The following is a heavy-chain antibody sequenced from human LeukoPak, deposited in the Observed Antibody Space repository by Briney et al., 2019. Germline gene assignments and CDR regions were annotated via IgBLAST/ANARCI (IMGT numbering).Heavy chain of an antibody. CDR2: INSDGSST. J-gene: IGHJ3*02. V-gene: IGHV3-74*01. CDR3: ARVDLYDAFDI. CDR1: GFTFSSYW. Sequence: GGSLRLSCAASGFTFSSYWMHWVRQAPGKGLVWVSRINSDGSSTSYADSVKGRFTISRDNAKNTLYLQMNSLRAEDTAVYYCARVDLYDAFDIWGQGTMVTVSS.